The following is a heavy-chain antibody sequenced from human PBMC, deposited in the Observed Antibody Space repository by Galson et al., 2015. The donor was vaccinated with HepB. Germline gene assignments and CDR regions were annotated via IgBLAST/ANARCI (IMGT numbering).Heavy chain of an antibody. J-gene: IGHJ4*02. V-gene: IGHV1-2*04. CDR3: ARHGGDTAMRFVFDY. D-gene: IGHD5-18*01. Sequence: CKASGYTFTGYYMHWVRQAPGQGLEWMGWINPNSGGTNYAQKFQGWVTMTRDTSISTAYMELSRLRSDDTAVYYCARHGGDTAMRFVFDYWGQGTLVTVSS. CDR1: GYTFTGYY. CDR2: INPNSGGT.